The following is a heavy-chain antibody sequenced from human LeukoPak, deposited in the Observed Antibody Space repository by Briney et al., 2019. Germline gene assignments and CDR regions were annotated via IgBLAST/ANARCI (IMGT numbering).Heavy chain of an antibody. V-gene: IGHV3-11*04. J-gene: IGHJ4*02. CDR2: ISSRSSNK. CDR1: GFTFSNHY. D-gene: IGHD6-19*01. Sequence: PGGSLRLSCAASGFTFSNHYMSWIRQAPGKGLVWVSYISSRSSNKYYADSVKGRFTISRDNSKNTLYLQMNSLRAEDTAVYYCAKDPAVTGYSSGPGSMGGYFDYWGQGTLVTVSS. CDR3: AKDPAVTGYSSGPGSMGGYFDY.